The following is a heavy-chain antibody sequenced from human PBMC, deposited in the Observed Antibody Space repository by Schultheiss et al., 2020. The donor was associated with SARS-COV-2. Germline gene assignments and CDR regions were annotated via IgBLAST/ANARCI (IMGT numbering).Heavy chain of an antibody. CDR1: GFTFSSYG. V-gene: IGHV3-33*01. Sequence: GGSLRLSCAASGFTFSSYGMHWVRQAPGKGLEWVGIIYYDGINKYYGDSVKGRFTISRDNAKNSLYLQISSLRAEETAVYYCARDLGIFKGYCSSTSCYRKDDYWGQGTLVTVSS. CDR2: IYYDGINK. CDR3: ARDLGIFKGYCSSTSCYRKDDY. J-gene: IGHJ4*02. D-gene: IGHD2-2*01.